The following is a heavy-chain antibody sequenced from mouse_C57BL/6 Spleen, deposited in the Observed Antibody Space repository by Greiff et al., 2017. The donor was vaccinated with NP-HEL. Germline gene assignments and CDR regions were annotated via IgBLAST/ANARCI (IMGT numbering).Heavy chain of an antibody. CDR1: GYAFTNYL. D-gene: IGHD2-12*01. Sequence: QVQLQESGAELVRPGTSVKVSCKASGYAFTNYLIEWVKQRPGQGLEWIGVINPGSGGTNYNEKFKGKATLTADKSSSTAYMQLSSLTSEDSAVYFCARSLQGDYWGQGTSVTVSS. V-gene: IGHV1-54*01. CDR3: ARSLQGDY. CDR2: INPGSGGT. J-gene: IGHJ4*01.